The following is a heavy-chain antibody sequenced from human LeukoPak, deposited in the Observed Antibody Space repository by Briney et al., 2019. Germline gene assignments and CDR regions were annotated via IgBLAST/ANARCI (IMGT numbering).Heavy chain of an antibody. V-gene: IGHV3-48*01. J-gene: IGHJ6*03. CDR2: ISSSSSTI. Sequence: GGSLRLSCAASGFTFSSYSMNWVRQAPGKGLEWVSYISSSSSTIYYADSVKGRFTISRDNAKNSLYLQMNSLRAEDTAVYYCAKNGDRGAYCSGGSCYPYYYYYMDVWGKGTTVTISS. D-gene: IGHD2-15*01. CDR3: AKNGDRGAYCSGGSCYPYYYYYMDV. CDR1: GFTFSSYS.